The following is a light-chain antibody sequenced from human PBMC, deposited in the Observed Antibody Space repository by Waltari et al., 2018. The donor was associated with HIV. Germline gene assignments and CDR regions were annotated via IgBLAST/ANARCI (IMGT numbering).Light chain of an antibody. CDR2: ADA. CDR3: STWDDRLNGVV. CDR1: TPNIGSSN. Sequence: QSVLTQPPSASGTPGQRVTISCSGSTPNIGSSNVNWYQQFSRAAPKLLICADARRRSAVPVRFSGSTSGTSAALVISRRQAEDEADYYCSTWDDRLNGVVFGGGTRLTVV. V-gene: IGLV1-44*01. J-gene: IGLJ2*01.